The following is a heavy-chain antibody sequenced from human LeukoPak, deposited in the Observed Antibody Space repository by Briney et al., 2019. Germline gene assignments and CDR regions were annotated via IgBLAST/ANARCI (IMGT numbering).Heavy chain of an antibody. CDR1: GFTFISCG. V-gene: IGHV3-23*01. Sequence: GGSLRLSCAASGFTFISCGIRWVRQAPGKGLEWVSGISDTGGSTYYADSVKGRFTISRDNSKNTLDLQMNSLRVEDTAVYYCARGGSGGSYYFDLRGQGSLVTVSS. CDR3: ARGGSGGSYYFDL. CDR2: ISDTGGST. J-gene: IGHJ4*02. D-gene: IGHD1-26*01.